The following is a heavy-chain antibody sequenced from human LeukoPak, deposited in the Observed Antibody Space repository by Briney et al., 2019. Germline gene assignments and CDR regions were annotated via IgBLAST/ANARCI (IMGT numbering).Heavy chain of an antibody. CDR2: IYPADSDT. J-gene: IGHJ2*01. Sequence: HGESLKISXKGFGYSFTTYWIAWVRQVPGKGLEWMGIIYPADSDTRYNPSFEGQVTISVDKTVSTAYLHWSSLKASDTAMYYCAKVRDSSDFLYYWYFDLWGRGSLVTVSS. V-gene: IGHV5-51*01. CDR1: GYSFTTYW. CDR3: AKVRDSSDFLYYWYFDL. D-gene: IGHD4-17*01.